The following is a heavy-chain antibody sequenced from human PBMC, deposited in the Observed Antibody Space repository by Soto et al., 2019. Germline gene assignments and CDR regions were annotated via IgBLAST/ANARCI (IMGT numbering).Heavy chain of an antibody. V-gene: IGHV3-64*01. D-gene: IGHD3-3*01. CDR2: ISSNGGST. J-gene: IGHJ6*02. CDR1: GFTFSSYA. CDR3: ASWSGYYNPHYYYAMDV. Sequence: PGGSLRLSCAASGFTFSSYAMHWVRQAPGKGLEYVSAISSNGGSTYYANSVKGRFTISRDNSKNTLYLQVGSLRAEDMAVYYFASWSGYYNPHYYYAMDVWGQGTTVTVSS.